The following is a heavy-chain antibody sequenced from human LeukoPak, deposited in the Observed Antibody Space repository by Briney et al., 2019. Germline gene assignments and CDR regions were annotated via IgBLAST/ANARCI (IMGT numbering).Heavy chain of an antibody. D-gene: IGHD6-19*01. CDR2: ISWNSNYM. Sequence: PGGSLRLSCAVSGFTFEDYAMHWVRQGPGKGLEWVAGISWNSNYMDYADSVRGRCTISRDNAKKSLYLEMNSLRAEDTALYYCTKGSGSALGYSSGWRFDNWGQGTLVSVSS. J-gene: IGHJ4*02. CDR1: GFTFEDYA. CDR3: TKGSGSALGYSSGWRFDN. V-gene: IGHV3-9*01.